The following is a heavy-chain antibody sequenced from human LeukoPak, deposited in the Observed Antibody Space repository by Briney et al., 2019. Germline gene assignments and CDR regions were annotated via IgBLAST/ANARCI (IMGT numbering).Heavy chain of an antibody. CDR3: AKGSGGSCYSSGDV. CDR1: GFTFSNYA. J-gene: IGHJ6*02. Sequence: GGSLRLSCAASGFTFSNYAIHWVRQAPGKGLEWVAAISSDGSSKYYAGSVRGRSTISRDKSNNTVSLQMSSLRPEDTAVYYCAKGSGGSCYSSGDVWGQGTTVTVSS. D-gene: IGHD2-15*01. CDR2: ISSDGSSK. V-gene: IGHV3-30*18.